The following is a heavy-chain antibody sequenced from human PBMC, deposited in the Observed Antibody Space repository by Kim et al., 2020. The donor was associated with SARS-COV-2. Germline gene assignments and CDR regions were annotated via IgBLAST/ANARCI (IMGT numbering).Heavy chain of an antibody. D-gene: IGHD3-22*01. Sequence: SETLSLTCTVSGDSIYRSSFFWGWIRQPPGKGPEWIGNKYYSGTSDYNPSLKSRITMSVDTSKNQFFLSLTSVTAADTAVYYCARLRGGYYGGYIDYWGPEPWSPSPQ. CDR3: ARLRGGYYGGYIDY. V-gene: IGHV4-39*01. CDR2: KYYSGTS. J-gene: IGHJ4*01. CDR1: GDSIYRSSFF.